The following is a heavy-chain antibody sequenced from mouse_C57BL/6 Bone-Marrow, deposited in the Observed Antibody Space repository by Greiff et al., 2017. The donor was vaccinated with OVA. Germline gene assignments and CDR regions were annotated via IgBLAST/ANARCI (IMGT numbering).Heavy chain of an antibody. CDR1: GYTFTDYY. V-gene: IGHV1-75*01. CDR2: IFPGSGST. CDR3: ARWYWDVEAPFAY. Sequence: VQLKQSGPELVKPGASVKISCKASGYTFTDYYINWVKQRPGQGLEWIGWIFPGSGSTYYNEKFKGKATLTVDKSSSTAYMLLSSLTSEDSAVYFCARWYWDVEAPFAYWGQGTLVTVSA. D-gene: IGHD4-1*01. J-gene: IGHJ3*01.